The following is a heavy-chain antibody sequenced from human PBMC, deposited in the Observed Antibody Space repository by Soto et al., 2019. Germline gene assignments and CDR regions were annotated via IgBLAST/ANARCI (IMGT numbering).Heavy chain of an antibody. J-gene: IGHJ5*02. CDR2: IIPILGIA. CDR1: GGTFSSYT. CDR3: ARDARSSFDWFDP. Sequence: QVQLVQSGAEVKKPGSSVKVSCKASGGTFSSYTISRVRQAPGQRLEWMGRIIPILGIANYAQKFQGRVTITADKSTSTAYMELSSLRSEDTAVYYCARDARSSFDWFDPWGQGTLVTVSS. V-gene: IGHV1-69*08.